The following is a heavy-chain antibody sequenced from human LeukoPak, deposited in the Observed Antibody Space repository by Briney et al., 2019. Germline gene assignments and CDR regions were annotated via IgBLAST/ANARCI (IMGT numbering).Heavy chain of an antibody. D-gene: IGHD7-27*01. CDR2: ISSSGTTI. CDR1: GFTFSSYE. CDR3: AREPITGDYYFDY. J-gene: IGHJ4*02. V-gene: IGHV3-48*03. Sequence: GESLRLSCAASGFTFSSYEMNWVRQAPGKGLEWVSYISSSGTTIYYADSVKGRFTISRDNAKNSLYLQMNSLRAEDTAVYYCAREPITGDYYFDYWGQGTLVTVSS.